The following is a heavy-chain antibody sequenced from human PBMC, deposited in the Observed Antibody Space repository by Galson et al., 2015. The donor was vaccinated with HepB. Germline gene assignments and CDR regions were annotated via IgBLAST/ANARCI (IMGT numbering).Heavy chain of an antibody. J-gene: IGHJ4*02. CDR2: ISGSGGST. CDR3: AKDLGGGWKTFDY. V-gene: IGHV3-23*01. D-gene: IGHD6-19*01. Sequence: SLRLSCAASGFTFSSYAMSWVRQAPGKGLEWVSAISGSGGSTYYADSVKGRFTISRDNSKNTLYLQMNSLRAEDTAVYYCAKDLGGGWKTFDYWGQGTLVTVSS. CDR1: GFTFSSYA.